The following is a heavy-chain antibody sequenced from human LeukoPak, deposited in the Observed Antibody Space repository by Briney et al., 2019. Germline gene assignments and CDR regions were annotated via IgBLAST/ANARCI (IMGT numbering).Heavy chain of an antibody. D-gene: IGHD2/OR15-2a*01. Sequence: PSETLSLTCTVSGYSLSSGYYWGWIRQPPGKGLEWIGSIYHSGSTYYNPSLKSRVTISVDTSKNQFSLKLSSVTAADTAVYYCARGSMTQFDYWGQGTLVTVSS. CDR3: ARGSMTQFDY. V-gene: IGHV4-38-2*02. CDR1: GYSLSSGYY. CDR2: IYHSGST. J-gene: IGHJ4*02.